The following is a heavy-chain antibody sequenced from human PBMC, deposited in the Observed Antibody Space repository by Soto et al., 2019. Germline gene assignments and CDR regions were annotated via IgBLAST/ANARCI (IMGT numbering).Heavy chain of an antibody. D-gene: IGHD1-1*01. CDR3: ARDFAVRQPPTWFDH. CDR1: GFTFTDHG. V-gene: IGHV3-33*01. CDR2: VWSYGSNK. J-gene: IGHJ5*02. Sequence: LRLSFAASGFTFTDHGMHWVRQAPGEGLEWVAVVWSYGSNKYYADSVKDRFTVSRDNSKNTLFLQMDNLRVEDTAVYYCARDFAVRQPPTWFDHRGQGTLVTVSS.